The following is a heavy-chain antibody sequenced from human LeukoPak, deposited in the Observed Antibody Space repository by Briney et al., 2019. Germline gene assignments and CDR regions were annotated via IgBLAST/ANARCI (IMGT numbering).Heavy chain of an antibody. V-gene: IGHV4-39*01. D-gene: IGHD1-26*01. CDR3: ARLIGGLFDY. CDR2: IYYSGST. J-gene: IGHJ4*02. Sequence: KPSETLSLTCTVSGGSISSSSYYWGWIRQPPGKGLGWIGSIYYSGSTYYNPSLKSRVTISVDTSKNQFSLKLSSVTAADTAVYYCARLIGGLFDYWGQGTLVTVSS. CDR1: GGSISSSSYY.